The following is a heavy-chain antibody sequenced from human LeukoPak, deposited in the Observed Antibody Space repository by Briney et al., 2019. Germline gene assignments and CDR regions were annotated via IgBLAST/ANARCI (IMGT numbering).Heavy chain of an antibody. D-gene: IGHD2-2*01. Sequence: ASAKVSCKASGYTFTSYGISWVRQAPGQGLEWMGWISAYNGNTNYAQKLQGRVTTTTDTSTSTAYMELRSLRSEDTAVYYCAREGRSTSPEGWFDPWGQGTLVTVSS. CDR2: ISAYNGNT. J-gene: IGHJ5*02. CDR3: AREGRSTSPEGWFDP. CDR1: GYTFTSYG. V-gene: IGHV1-18*01.